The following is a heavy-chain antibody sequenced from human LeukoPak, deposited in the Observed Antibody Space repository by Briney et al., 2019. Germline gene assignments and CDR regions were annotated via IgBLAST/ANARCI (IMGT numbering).Heavy chain of an antibody. D-gene: IGHD2-21*01. V-gene: IGHV1-69*02. J-gene: IGHJ5*02. Sequence: NVSCKASGGTFSSYTISWVRQAPGQGLEWMGRIIPILGIANYAQKFQGRVTITADKSTSTAYMELSSLRSEDTAVYYCAIVLFGGGGLWIDPWGQGCLVTVSS. CDR1: GGTFSSYT. CDR2: IIPILGIA. CDR3: AIVLFGGGGLWIDP.